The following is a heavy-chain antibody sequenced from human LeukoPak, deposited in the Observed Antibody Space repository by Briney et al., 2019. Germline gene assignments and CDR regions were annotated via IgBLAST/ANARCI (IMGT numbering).Heavy chain of an antibody. V-gene: IGHV3-53*01. CDR3: ARDFAYSGSYYYFDY. Sequence: PGGSLRLSCAASGFTFSSYAMHWVRQAPGKGLEWVSVIYSGGSTYYADSVKGRFTISRDNSKNTLYLQMNSLRAEDTAVYYCARDFAYSGSYYYFDYWGQGTLVTVSS. J-gene: IGHJ4*02. CDR2: IYSGGST. D-gene: IGHD1-26*01. CDR1: GFTFSSYA.